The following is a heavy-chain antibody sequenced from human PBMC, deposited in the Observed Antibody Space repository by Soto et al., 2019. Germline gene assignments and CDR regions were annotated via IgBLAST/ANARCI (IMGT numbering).Heavy chain of an antibody. CDR2: IYPDNSDT. Sequence: GESLKLSCKASGYSFPGYWIGWVRQMPGKGLEWMGIIYPDNSDTRYSPSFQGQVTISADKSINTAYLQWSSLKASDTAMYYCARQAATVATVPLLYFDPWGQGTLVTVSS. J-gene: IGHJ4*02. CDR1: GYSFPGYW. V-gene: IGHV5-51*01. CDR3: ARQAATVATVPLLYFDP. D-gene: IGHD1-1*01.